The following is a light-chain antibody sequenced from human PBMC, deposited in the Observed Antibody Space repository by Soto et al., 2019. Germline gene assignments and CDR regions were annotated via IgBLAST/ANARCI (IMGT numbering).Light chain of an antibody. CDR2: NVN. CDR1: SSDVGSYDY. Sequence: QSALVQPPSVSGSPGQSVTISCTGTSSDVGSYDYVSWYQQHPGTVPKPMIYNVNTRPSGVPDRFSGSKSGNTASLTISGLQAEDEADYYCCSYAGSYTYVFGTGTKSPS. J-gene: IGLJ1*01. CDR3: CSYAGSYTYV. V-gene: IGLV2-11*01.